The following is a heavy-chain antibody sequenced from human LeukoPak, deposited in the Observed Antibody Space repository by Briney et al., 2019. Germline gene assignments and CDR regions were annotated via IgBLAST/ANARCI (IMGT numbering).Heavy chain of an antibody. Sequence: ASVKVSCKASGYTFTSYAMHWVRQAPGQRLEWMGWINAGNGNTKYSQKFQGRVTITADESTSAAYMELSSLRSEDTAVYYCARVGYYYDSSGYFYWGQGTLVIVSS. D-gene: IGHD3-22*01. J-gene: IGHJ4*02. CDR1: GYTFTSYA. CDR3: ARVGYYYDSSGYFY. V-gene: IGHV1-3*01. CDR2: INAGNGNT.